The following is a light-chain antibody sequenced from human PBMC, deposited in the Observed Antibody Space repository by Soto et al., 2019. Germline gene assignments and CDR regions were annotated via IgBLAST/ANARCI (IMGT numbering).Light chain of an antibody. J-gene: IGLJ2*01. V-gene: IGLV4-69*01. CDR1: SGHSNYA. Sequence: QSVLTQSPSASASLGASVKLTCTLSSGHSNYAIAWHQQQPEKGPRYLMRLKNDGSHYKGDGIPDRFSGSSSGAERYLTISSLQSEDEADYYCQTWGTGSLVFGRGTKLTVL. CDR2: LKNDGSH. CDR3: QTWGTGSLV.